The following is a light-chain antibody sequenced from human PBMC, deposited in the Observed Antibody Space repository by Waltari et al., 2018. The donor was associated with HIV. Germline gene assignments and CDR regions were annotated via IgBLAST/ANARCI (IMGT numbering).Light chain of an antibody. CDR1: QSVSSY. CDR3: QKRSNGHPT. CDR2: DAS. Sequence: EIVLTQSPATLPLSPGERATLSCRTSQSVSSYLAWYQHKPGQAPRLLIYDASNRATGIPARFSGSGPETDVTLTSSSLEPEDFAVYYCQKRSNGHPTFGQGTKVEIK. J-gene: IGKJ1*01. V-gene: IGKV3D-11*02.